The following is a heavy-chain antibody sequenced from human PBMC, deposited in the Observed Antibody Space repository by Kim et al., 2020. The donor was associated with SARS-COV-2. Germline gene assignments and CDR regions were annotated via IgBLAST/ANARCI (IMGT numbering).Heavy chain of an antibody. CDR3: ATLPWPNYYGSGSYYNHY. D-gene: IGHD3-10*01. CDR1: GGSFSGYY. CDR2: INHSGST. J-gene: IGHJ6*01. Sequence: SETLSLTCAVYGGSFSGYYWSWIRQPPGKGLEWIGEINHSGSTNYNPSLKSRVTISVDTSKNQFSLKLSSVTAADTAVYYCATLPWPNYYGSGSYYNHY. V-gene: IGHV4-34*01.